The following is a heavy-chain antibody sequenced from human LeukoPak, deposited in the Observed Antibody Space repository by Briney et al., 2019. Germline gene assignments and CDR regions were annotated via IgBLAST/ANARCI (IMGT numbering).Heavy chain of an antibody. CDR1: GYSITNDYY. D-gene: IGHD4/OR15-4a*01. J-gene: IGHJ4*02. Sequence: SETLSLTCAVSGYSITNDYYWGCIRQPPGKGLEWIGNTHHSGGSYYNPSLKSRVTMSVDTSKNQFSLNLSSVTAADTAVYYCVRLGDNLSFDYWGQGTLVTVSS. V-gene: IGHV4-38-2*01. CDR3: VRLGDNLSFDY. CDR2: THHSGGS.